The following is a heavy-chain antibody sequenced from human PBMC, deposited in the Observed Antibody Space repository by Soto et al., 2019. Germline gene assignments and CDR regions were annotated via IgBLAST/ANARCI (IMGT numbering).Heavy chain of an antibody. CDR1: GFTFSSYG. CDR2: ISYDGSNK. CDR3: AKPALTGYQLLYWFDP. V-gene: IGHV3-30*18. D-gene: IGHD2-2*01. J-gene: IGHJ5*02. Sequence: PGGSLRLSCAASGFTFSSYGMHWVRQAPGKGLEWVAVISYDGSNKYYADSVKGRFTISRDNSKNTLYLQMNSLRAEDTAVYYCAKPALTGYQLLYWFDPWGQGTLVTVSS.